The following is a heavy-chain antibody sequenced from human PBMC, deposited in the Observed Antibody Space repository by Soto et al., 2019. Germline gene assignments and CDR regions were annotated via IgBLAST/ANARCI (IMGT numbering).Heavy chain of an antibody. J-gene: IGHJ6*02. CDR2: ITAGNDNT. CDR1: GYTFISFS. CDR3: ARGRGYSVGSNGVDV. D-gene: IGHD5-18*01. Sequence: QVQLVQSGAQVKTPGASVKVSCKASGYTFISFSIHWLRQAPGQRPEWMGWITAGNDNTYFSQKFQGRVTITRDTYANTVYMEVSSLRSEDTAVYYCARGRGYSVGSNGVDVWGQGTTVIVSS. V-gene: IGHV1-3*01.